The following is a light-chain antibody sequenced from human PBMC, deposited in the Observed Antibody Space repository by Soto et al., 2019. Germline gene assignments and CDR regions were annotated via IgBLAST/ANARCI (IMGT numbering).Light chain of an antibody. Sequence: QSALTQPASVSGSPGQSITISCTGTSSDVGGYNYVSWYQHHPGKAPKDIIFDVSNRPSGVSNPFSGSKSGNTATLTISALQPEDESVYYGSSYTTLNTRQIVFGTGTKLTVL. CDR3: SSYTTLNTRQIV. CDR2: DVS. V-gene: IGLV2-14*03. J-gene: IGLJ1*01. CDR1: SSDVGGYNY.